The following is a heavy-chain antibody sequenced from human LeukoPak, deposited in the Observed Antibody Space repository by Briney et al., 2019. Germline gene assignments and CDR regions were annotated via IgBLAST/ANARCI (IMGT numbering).Heavy chain of an antibody. Sequence: ASVKVSCKASGYTFTGYYMHWVRQAPGQGLEWMGGIIPIFGTANYAQKFQGRVTITADESTSTAYMELSSLRSEDTAVYYCARSGTTSYYYYYYGMDVWGQGTTVTVSS. CDR3: ARSGTTSYYYYYYGMDV. CDR1: GYTFTGYY. J-gene: IGHJ6*02. CDR2: IIPIFGTA. V-gene: IGHV1-69*13. D-gene: IGHD1-7*01.